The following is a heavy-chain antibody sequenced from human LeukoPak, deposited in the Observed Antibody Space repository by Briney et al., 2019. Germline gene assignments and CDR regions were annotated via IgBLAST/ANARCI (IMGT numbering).Heavy chain of an antibody. CDR2: FDPEHGGT. CDR1: GYTVTELS. V-gene: IGHV1-24*01. CDR3: ATDKKGSSGWYIPQYNHYALDV. D-gene: IGHD6-19*01. J-gene: IGHJ6*02. Sequence: ASVKVSCKASGYTVTELSMHWVRQAPGKGLEWMGGFDPEHGGTIYAQKFQGRVTMTEDTATDTAYMELSSLRAEDTAVYYCATDKKGSSGWYIPQYNHYALDVWGQGTTVTVSS.